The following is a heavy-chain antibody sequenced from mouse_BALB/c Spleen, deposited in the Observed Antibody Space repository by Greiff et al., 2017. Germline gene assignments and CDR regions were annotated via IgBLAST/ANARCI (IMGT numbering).Heavy chain of an antibody. CDR1: GFSLTSYG. CDR2: IWSGGST. V-gene: IGHV2-2*02. Sequence: QVQLQQSGPGLVQPSQSLSITCTVSGFSLTSYGVHWVRQSPGKGLEWLGVIWSGGSTDYNAAFISRLSISKDNSKSQVFFKMNSLQANDTAIYYCATGTYGYYFDYWGQGTTLTVPS. J-gene: IGHJ2*01. CDR3: ATGTYGYYFDY. D-gene: IGHD1-2*01.